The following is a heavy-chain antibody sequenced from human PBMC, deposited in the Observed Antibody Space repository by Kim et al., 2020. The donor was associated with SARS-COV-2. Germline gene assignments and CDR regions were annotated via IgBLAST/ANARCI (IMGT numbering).Heavy chain of an antibody. CDR2: ISSSSSTI. V-gene: IGHV3-48*02. D-gene: IGHD3-16*02. CDR1: GFTFSRYS. Sequence: GGSLRLSCAASGFTFSRYSMNWVRQAPGKGLEWVSYISSSSSTIYYADSVKGRFTISRDNAKNSLYLQMNSLRDEDTAVYYCARETYDYIWGSDRYLFDYWGQGTLVLVSS. J-gene: IGHJ4*02. CDR3: ARETYDYIWGSDRYLFDY.